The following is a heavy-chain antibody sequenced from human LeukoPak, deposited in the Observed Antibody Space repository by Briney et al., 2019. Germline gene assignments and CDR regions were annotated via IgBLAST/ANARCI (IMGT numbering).Heavy chain of an antibody. CDR2: ISSSSTTI. J-gene: IGHJ4*02. V-gene: IGHV3-48*02. D-gene: IGHD2-21*02. CDR1: GFTFSSYS. Sequence: GGSLRLSCAASGFTFSSYSMNWVRQAPGKGLEWVSYISSSSTTIYYAGSVKGRFTISRDNAKNSLYLQMNSLRDEDTAVYYCARDAVAYCGGDCYWPFGYWGQGTLVTVSS. CDR3: ARDAVAYCGGDCYWPFGY.